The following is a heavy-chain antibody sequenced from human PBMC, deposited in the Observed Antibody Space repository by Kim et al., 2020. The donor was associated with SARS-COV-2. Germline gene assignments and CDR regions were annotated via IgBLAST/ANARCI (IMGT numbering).Heavy chain of an antibody. Sequence: GGSLRLSCAASGFTFSSYSMNWVRQAPGKGLEWVSYISSSSSTIYYADSVKGRFTISRDNAKNSLYLQMNSLRDEDTAVYYCARDAPRVLLWFGELSTYGMDVWGQGTTVTVSS. CDR3: ARDAPRVLLWFGELSTYGMDV. D-gene: IGHD3-10*01. J-gene: IGHJ6*02. CDR1: GFTFSSYS. CDR2: ISSSSSTI. V-gene: IGHV3-48*02.